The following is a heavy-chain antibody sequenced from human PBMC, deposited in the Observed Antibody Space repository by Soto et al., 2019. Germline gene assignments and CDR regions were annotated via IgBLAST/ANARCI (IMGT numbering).Heavy chain of an antibody. CDR3: ARDRVTTVPPFYYYYYYMDV. J-gene: IGHJ6*03. V-gene: IGHV3-48*01. CDR1: GFTFSSYA. D-gene: IGHD4-17*01. Sequence: GGSLRLSCAASGFTFSSYAMSWVRQAPGKGLEWVSYISSSSSTIYYADSVKGRFTISRDNAKNSLYLQMNSLRAEDTAVYYCARDRVTTVPPFYYYYYYMDVWGKGTTVTVSS. CDR2: ISSSSSTI.